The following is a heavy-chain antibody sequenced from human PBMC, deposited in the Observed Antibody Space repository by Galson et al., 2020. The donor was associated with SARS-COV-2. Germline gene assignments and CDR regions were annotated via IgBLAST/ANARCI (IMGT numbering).Heavy chain of an antibody. Sequence: ASETLSLTCTVSGYSISRGYYWGWIRQPPGKGPEWTGNIYHSGSTNYNPSLNSRVTISVDTSKNQFSLKLTSVTAADTAVYYCVRDSGFGYCSGGSCYSIDYWGQGTLVTVSS. CDR2: IYHSGST. CDR3: VRDSGFGYCSGGSCYSIDY. V-gene: IGHV4-38-2*02. J-gene: IGHJ4*02. CDR1: GYSISRGYY. D-gene: IGHD2-15*01.